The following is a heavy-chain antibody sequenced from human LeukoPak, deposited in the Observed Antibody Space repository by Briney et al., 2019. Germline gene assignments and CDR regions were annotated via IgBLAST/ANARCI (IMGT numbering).Heavy chain of an antibody. CDR1: GGSLSGYY. D-gene: IGHD6-25*01. J-gene: IGHJ4*02. CDR2: INHSGST. Sequence: PSETLSLTCAVYGGSLSGYYWSWIRQPPGKGLEWIGEINHSGSTNYKPSLKSRVTISVDTSKNQFSLKLSSVTAADTAVYYCARERHSSGPDYWGQGTLVTVSS. CDR3: ARERHSSGPDY. V-gene: IGHV4-34*01.